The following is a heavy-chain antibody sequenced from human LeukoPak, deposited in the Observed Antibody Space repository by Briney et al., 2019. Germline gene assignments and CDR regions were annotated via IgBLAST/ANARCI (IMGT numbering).Heavy chain of an antibody. CDR1: GFTFSSYA. CDR2: ISGSGGST. Sequence: GGSLRLSCAASGFTFSSYAMSWVRQGPGKGLEWVSAISGSGGSTYYADSVKGRFTISRDNSKNTLYLQMNSLRAEDTAVYYCAKDGDPIYYYYGMDVWGQEATVTVSS. CDR3: AKDGDPIYYYYGMDV. D-gene: IGHD7-27*01. V-gene: IGHV3-23*01. J-gene: IGHJ6*01.